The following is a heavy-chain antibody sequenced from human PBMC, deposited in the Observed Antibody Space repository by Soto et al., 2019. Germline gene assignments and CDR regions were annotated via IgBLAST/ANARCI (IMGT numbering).Heavy chain of an antibody. CDR2: INHSGST. CDR1: GGSFSGYY. J-gene: IGHJ5*02. V-gene: IGHV4-34*01. Sequence: PSETLSLTCAVYGGSFSGYYCSWIRQPPGKGLEWIGEINHSGSTNYNPSLKSRVTISVDTSKNQFSLKLSSVTAADTAVYYCSTCGSSGYYGSGSYSWFAPGGQGTLVTV. CDR3: STCGSSGYYGSGSYSWFAP. D-gene: IGHD3-10*01.